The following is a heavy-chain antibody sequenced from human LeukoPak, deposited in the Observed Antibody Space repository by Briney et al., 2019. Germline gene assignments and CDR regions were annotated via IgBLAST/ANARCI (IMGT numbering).Heavy chain of an antibody. CDR2: NSGST. CDR1: GGSTGSYF. J-gene: IGHJ3*02. Sequence: SETLSLTCTVSGGSTGSYFWSWIRQPPGKGLEWIGYNSGSTKYNPSLKSRVTISVDTSKNQLSLKLSSVTAADTAVYYCARGRGYGGNYLRAFDIWGQGTMVSVSS. V-gene: IGHV4-59*08. CDR3: ARGRGYGGNYLRAFDI. D-gene: IGHD1-26*01.